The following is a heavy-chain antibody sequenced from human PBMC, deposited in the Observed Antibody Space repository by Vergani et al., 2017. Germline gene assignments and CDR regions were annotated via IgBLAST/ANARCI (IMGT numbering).Heavy chain of an antibody. V-gene: IGHV4-34*01. Sequence: QVQLQQWGAGLLKPSETLSLTCAVYGGSFSGYYWSWIRQPPGKGLEWIGEINHSGSTNYNPSLKSRVTISVDTSKNQFSLKLSSVTAADSAVYYCARWGCSSWFDPWGQGTPVTVSS. CDR3: ARWGCSSWFDP. CDR2: INHSGST. CDR1: GGSFSGYY. D-gene: IGHD1-26*01. J-gene: IGHJ5*02.